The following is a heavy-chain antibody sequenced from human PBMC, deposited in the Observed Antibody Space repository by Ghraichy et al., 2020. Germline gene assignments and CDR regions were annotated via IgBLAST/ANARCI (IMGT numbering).Heavy chain of an antibody. CDR2: ISYDGSNK. J-gene: IGHJ3*02. CDR1: GFTFSSYA. Sequence: GGSLRLSCAASGFTFSSYAMHWVRQAPGKGLEWVAVISYDGSNKYYADSVKGRFTISRDNSKNTLYLQMNSLRAEDTAVYYCARARGGYALLDAFDIWGQGTMVTVSS. D-gene: IGHD5-12*01. V-gene: IGHV3-30-3*01. CDR3: ARARGGYALLDAFDI.